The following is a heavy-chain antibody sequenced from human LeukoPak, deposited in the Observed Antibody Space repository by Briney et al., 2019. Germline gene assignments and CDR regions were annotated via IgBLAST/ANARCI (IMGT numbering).Heavy chain of an antibody. CDR2: IYFSGST. V-gene: IGHV4-28*01. Sequence: WETLSLICAVCGYSIRSGNWWGWIRQPPGKGLGWIGYIYFSGSTYYNPSLKSGVTMSVDTSKNQFSLKLSSVTAVDTAVYYCARNPEGAREFDYGGQGTLVTVSS. J-gene: IGHJ4*02. CDR1: GYSIRSGNW. CDR3: ARNPEGAREFDY. D-gene: IGHD1-26*01.